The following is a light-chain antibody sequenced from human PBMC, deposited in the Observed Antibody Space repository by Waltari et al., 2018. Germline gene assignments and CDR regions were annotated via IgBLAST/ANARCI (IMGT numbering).Light chain of an antibody. V-gene: IGKV3-15*01. CDR1: QSVNSN. Sequence: PGERATLSCRASQSVNSNLAWYQQRPGQAPRLLIYGASTTATGIPARFTGSGSGTEFTLTISSLQSEDFAVYYCQQYNNWPLTFGGGTEVEIK. CDR3: QQYNNWPLT. J-gene: IGKJ4*01. CDR2: GAS.